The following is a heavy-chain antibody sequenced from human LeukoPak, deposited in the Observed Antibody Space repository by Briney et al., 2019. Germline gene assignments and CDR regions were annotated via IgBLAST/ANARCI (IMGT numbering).Heavy chain of an antibody. CDR1: GFSFSSYW. CDR2: INEDGSVT. Sequence: GGSLRLSCAASGFSFSSYWMHWVRQVPGKGLVWVSIINEDGSVTVYADSVKGRFTISRDNAKSTLYLQLNSLRSEDTAVYYCAAVSIAAEYYFDYWGQGTLVTVSS. J-gene: IGHJ4*02. D-gene: IGHD6-6*01. CDR3: AAVSIAAEYYFDY. V-gene: IGHV3-74*01.